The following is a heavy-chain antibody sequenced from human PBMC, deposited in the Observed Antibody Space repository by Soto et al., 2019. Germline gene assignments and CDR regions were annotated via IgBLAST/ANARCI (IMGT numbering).Heavy chain of an antibody. J-gene: IGHJ4*02. V-gene: IGHV4-34*01. Sequence: SETLSLTCAVYGGSFSGYYWSWIRQPPGKGLEWIGEINHSGSTNYNPSLKSRVTISVDTSKNQFSLKLSSVTAADTAVYCWARGHRGGGSGSYRYWGQGTLVTVSS. CDR2: INHSGST. CDR1: GGSFSGYY. CDR3: ARGHRGGGSGSYRY. D-gene: IGHD3-10*01.